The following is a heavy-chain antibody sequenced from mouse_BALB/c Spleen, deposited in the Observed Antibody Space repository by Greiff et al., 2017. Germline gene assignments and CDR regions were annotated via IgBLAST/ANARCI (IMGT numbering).Heavy chain of an antibody. D-gene: IGHD2-14*01. CDR3: ARGYYRYDNAMDY. V-gene: IGHV5-6-5*01. J-gene: IGHJ4*01. Sequence: EVQVVESGGGLVKPGGSLKLSCAASGFTFSSYAMSWVRQTPEKRLEWVASISSGGSTSYPDSVKGRFTISRDNARNILYLQMISLRSEDQAMYYCARGYYRYDNAMDYWGQGTSVTVSA. CDR1: GFTFSSYA. CDR2: ISSGGST.